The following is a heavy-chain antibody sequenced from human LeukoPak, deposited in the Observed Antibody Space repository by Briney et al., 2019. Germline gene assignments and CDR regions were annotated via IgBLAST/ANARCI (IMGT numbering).Heavy chain of an antibody. Sequence: SETLSLTCTVSGGSISSYYWSWIRQPPGKGLEWIGCIYYSGSTNYNPSLKSRVTISVDTSKNQFSLKLSSVTAADTAVYYCARHYYDYVWGSYTPFDYWGQGTLVTVSS. D-gene: IGHD3-16*01. CDR3: ARHYYDYVWGSYTPFDY. J-gene: IGHJ4*02. V-gene: IGHV4-59*01. CDR2: IYYSGST. CDR1: GGSISSYY.